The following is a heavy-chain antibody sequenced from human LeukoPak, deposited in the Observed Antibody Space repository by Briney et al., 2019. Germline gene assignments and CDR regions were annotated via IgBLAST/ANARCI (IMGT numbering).Heavy chain of an antibody. D-gene: IGHD1-26*01. CDR3: ARDAAGAPGLSFDY. CDR1: GYAFTDYY. Sequence: ASVKVSCKASGYAFTDYYIHWVRQAPGQGLEWMGLTKLNSGGTDYAQRFQGRVTMTRDTSTTTASMELRRLMSDDTAVYYCARDAAGAPGLSFDYWGQGTLVTVSS. J-gene: IGHJ4*02. V-gene: IGHV1-2*02. CDR2: TKLNSGGT.